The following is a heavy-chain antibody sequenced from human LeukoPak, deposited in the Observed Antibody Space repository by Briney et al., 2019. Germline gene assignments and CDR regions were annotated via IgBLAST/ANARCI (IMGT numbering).Heavy chain of an antibody. Sequence: ASVKVSCKASGGTFSSCAISWVRQAPGQGLEWMGGIIPIFGTANYAQKFQGRVTITADESTSTAYMELSSLRSEDTAVYYCARNVDTAITGYFDYWGQGTLVTVSS. CDR1: GGTFSSCA. CDR2: IIPIFGTA. V-gene: IGHV1-69*01. J-gene: IGHJ4*02. D-gene: IGHD5-18*01. CDR3: ARNVDTAITGYFDY.